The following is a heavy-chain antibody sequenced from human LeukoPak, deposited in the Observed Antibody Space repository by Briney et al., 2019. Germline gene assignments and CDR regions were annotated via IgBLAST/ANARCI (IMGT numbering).Heavy chain of an antibody. V-gene: IGHV1-2*02. D-gene: IGHD2-2*01. J-gene: IGHJ3*02. CDR2: INPNSGGT. CDR1: GYTFTGYY. Sequence: ASVKVSCKASGYTFTGYYMHWVRQAPGQGLEWMGWINPNSGGTNYAQKFQGRVTMTRDTSISTAYVELSSLRSDDTAVYYCARSMSSARWAYHLFYAFDIWGQGTMVAVSS. CDR3: ARSMSSARWAYHLFYAFDI.